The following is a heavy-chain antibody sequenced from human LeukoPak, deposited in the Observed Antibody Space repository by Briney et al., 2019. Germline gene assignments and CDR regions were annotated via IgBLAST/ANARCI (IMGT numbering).Heavy chain of an antibody. CDR2: IYYSGST. D-gene: IGHD2-2*01. CDR1: GGSISSYY. J-gene: IGHJ4*02. V-gene: IGHV4-59*08. CDR3: ARRGSSTSTDY. Sequence: SETLSLTCTVSGGSISSYYWSWIRQPPGKGLEWIGFIYYSGSTSYNPSLKSRVTISVDTSKNQFSLKLSSVTAADTAVYYCARRGSSTSTDYWGQGALVIVSS.